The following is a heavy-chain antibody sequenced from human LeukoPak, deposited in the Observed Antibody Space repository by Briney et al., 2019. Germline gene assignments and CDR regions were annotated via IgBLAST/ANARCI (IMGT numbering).Heavy chain of an antibody. J-gene: IGHJ5*02. D-gene: IGHD3-10*01. CDR3: ARDLNYYGSGSNPWFDP. Sequence: SETLSLTCAVYGGSFSGYYWSWIRQPPGKGLEWIGYIYYSGSTNYNPSLKSRVTISVDTSKNQFSLKLSSVTAADTAVYYCARDLNYYGSGSNPWFDPWGQGTLVTVSS. CDR2: IYYSGST. V-gene: IGHV4-59*01. CDR1: GGSFSGYY.